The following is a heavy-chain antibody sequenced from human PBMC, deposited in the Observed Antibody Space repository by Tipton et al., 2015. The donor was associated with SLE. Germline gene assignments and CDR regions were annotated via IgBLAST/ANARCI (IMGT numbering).Heavy chain of an antibody. CDR2: IYYSGST. CDR1: NGSISSSPYY. V-gene: IGHV4-39*07. Sequence: TLSLTCTVSNGSISSSPYYWGWIRQSPGKGLEWVGSIYYSGSTYYNPPLKSRVTISVDTSRNQCFLNLTSVTAADTAVYYCARGPYYYMDVWGKGTTVTVSS. J-gene: IGHJ6*03. CDR3: ARGPYYYMDV.